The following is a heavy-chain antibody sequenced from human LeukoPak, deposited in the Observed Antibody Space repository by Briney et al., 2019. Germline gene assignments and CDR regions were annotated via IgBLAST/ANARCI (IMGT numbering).Heavy chain of an antibody. V-gene: IGHV3-23*01. D-gene: IGHD1-1*01. J-gene: IGHJ3*02. CDR1: GFTFSSYA. Sequence: GGSLRLSCAASGFTFSSYAMSWVRQAPGKGLEWVSAISGSGGSTYYADSVKGRFTISRGNSKNTLYLQMNSLRAEDTAVYYCATLQNWSDPPFDIWGQGTMVTVSS. CDR2: ISGSGGST. CDR3: ATLQNWSDPPFDI.